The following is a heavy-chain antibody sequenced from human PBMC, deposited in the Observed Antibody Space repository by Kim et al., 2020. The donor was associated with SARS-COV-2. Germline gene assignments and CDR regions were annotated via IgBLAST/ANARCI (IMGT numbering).Heavy chain of an antibody. CDR1: GDSVSSNSVA. J-gene: IGHJ4*02. CDR3: ARGSREHSNPRGSSRDLIDY. D-gene: IGHD6-6*01. Sequence: SQTLSLTCAISGDSVSSNSVAWNWIRQSPSRGLEWLARTYYRSKWYNEYAVSVKSRVTINPDTSKNQFSLQLNSVTPEDTAVYYCARGSREHSNPRGSSRDLIDYWGQGTLVTVSS. V-gene: IGHV6-1*01. CDR2: TYYRSKWYN.